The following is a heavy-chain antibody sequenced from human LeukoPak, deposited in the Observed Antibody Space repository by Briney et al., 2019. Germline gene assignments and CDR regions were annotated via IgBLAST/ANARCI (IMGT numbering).Heavy chain of an antibody. CDR3: ARDYTGGWNDY. J-gene: IGHJ4*02. Sequence: GGSLRLSCAASGFTFSIYNMNWVRQAPGKGLEWVSYITISSSSIYYADSVKGRFTISRDNAKNSLYLQMNSLRADDTAVYYCARDYTGGWNDYWGQGTLVTVSS. CDR2: ITISSSSI. D-gene: IGHD7-27*01. CDR1: GFTFSIYN. V-gene: IGHV3-48*01.